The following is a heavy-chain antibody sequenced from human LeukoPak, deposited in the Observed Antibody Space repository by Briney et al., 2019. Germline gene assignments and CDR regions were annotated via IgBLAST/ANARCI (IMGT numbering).Heavy chain of an antibody. V-gene: IGHV4-38-2*02. CDR2: IHYRGNT. Sequence: SETLSLTCIVSGSSISSGYYWGWIRQPPGKGLEWIGTIHYRGNTYYNPSLKSRVAISVDTSKNQFSLKLTSVTAADTAMYYCARLVGSSWYHEVLFGRDYWGQGTLVTVSS. CDR3: ARLVGSSWYHEVLFGRDY. J-gene: IGHJ4*02. D-gene: IGHD6-13*01. CDR1: GSSISSGYY.